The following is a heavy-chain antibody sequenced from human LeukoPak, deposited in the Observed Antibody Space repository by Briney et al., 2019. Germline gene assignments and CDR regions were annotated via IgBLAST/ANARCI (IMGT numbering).Heavy chain of an antibody. D-gene: IGHD1-14*01. CDR1: GYTFTSYY. J-gene: IGHJ3*02. Sequence: ASVKVSCKASGYTFTSYYMHWVRQAPGQGLEWMGIINPSGGSTSYAQKFQGRVTMTRDTSTSTVYMELSSLRSEDTAVYYCARDVYNRYGHDAFDIWGQGTMVTVSS. CDR2: INPSGGST. V-gene: IGHV1-46*01. CDR3: ARDVYNRYGHDAFDI.